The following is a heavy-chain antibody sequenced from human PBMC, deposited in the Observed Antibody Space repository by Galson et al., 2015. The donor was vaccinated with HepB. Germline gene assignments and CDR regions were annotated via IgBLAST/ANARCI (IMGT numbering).Heavy chain of an antibody. Sequence: CAISGDSVSSNSAAWNWIRQSPSRGLEWLGRTYYRSKWYNDYAVSVKSRITINPDTSKNQFSLQLNSVTPEDTAVYYCARGLPYEGVWAMGLRGDDAFDIWGQGTMVTVSS. CDR3: ARGLPYEGVWAMGLRGDDAFDI. J-gene: IGHJ3*02. V-gene: IGHV6-1*01. CDR1: GDSVSSNSAA. CDR2: TYYRSKWYN. D-gene: IGHD4/OR15-4a*01.